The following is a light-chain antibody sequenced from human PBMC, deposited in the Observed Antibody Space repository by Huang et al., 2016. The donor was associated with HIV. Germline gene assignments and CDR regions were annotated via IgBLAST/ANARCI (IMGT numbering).Light chain of an antibody. Sequence: DIQMTQSPSSLSASVGDRVTITCQASQEISNNLNWYQQKPGKAPNLRIYDASNLETGVPSSFSGSGSGTDFTFTINSLQPEDFATYYCQQYENLRTFGPGTKVDI. CDR1: QEISNN. CDR3: QQYENLRT. CDR2: DAS. J-gene: IGKJ3*01. V-gene: IGKV1-33*01.